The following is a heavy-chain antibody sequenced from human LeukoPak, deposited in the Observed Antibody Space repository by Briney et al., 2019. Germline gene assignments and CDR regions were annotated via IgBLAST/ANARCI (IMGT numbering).Heavy chain of an antibody. CDR3: ARSAVRGVACDY. Sequence: GGSLRLSCTASGFTFSGFSMHWVRQAPGKGLDWLSYISTSSRSTYYADSVKSRFTISRDNAKNTLFLDMHSLRPGDSAVYYCARSAVRGVACDYWGQGTLLTVSS. D-gene: IGHD3-10*01. CDR1: GFTFSGFS. CDR2: ISTSSRST. V-gene: IGHV3-48*01. J-gene: IGHJ4*02.